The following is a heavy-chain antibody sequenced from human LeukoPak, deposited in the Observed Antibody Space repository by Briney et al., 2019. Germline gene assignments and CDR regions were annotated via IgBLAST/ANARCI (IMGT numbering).Heavy chain of an antibody. J-gene: IGHJ5*02. Sequence: SETLSLTCTVSGGSISSYYWSWIRQPAGKGLEWIGRIYTSGSTNYNPSLKSRVTMSVDTSKNQFSLKLSSVTAADTAVYYCARDGPYDSSGYYVSWGQGTLVTVSS. CDR1: GGSISSYY. D-gene: IGHD3-22*01. V-gene: IGHV4-4*07. CDR2: IYTSGST. CDR3: ARDGPYDSSGYYVS.